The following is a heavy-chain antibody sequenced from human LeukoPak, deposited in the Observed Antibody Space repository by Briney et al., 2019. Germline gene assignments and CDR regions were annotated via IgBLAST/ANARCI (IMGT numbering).Heavy chain of an antibody. CDR1: GFTFSSYA. D-gene: IGHD1-26*01. V-gene: IGHV3-23*01. CDR2: ISGSGGAGT. CDR3: VKDRGGSPFYGMDV. Sequence: GGSLRLSCTGSGFTFSSYAMSWVRQAPGKGLEWVSTISGSGGAGTYYADSVKGRFTVSRDNSRNTLYLPMNSLRAEDTAVYYCVKDRGGSPFYGMDVWGQGTTVTVSS. J-gene: IGHJ6*02.